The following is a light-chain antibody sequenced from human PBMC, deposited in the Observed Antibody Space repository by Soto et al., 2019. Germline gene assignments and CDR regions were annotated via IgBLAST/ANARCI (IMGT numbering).Light chain of an antibody. J-gene: IGKJ1*01. Sequence: TQSPGTLSLSPGERATLSCRASQTISSWLAWYQQKPGKAPKLLIYKASTVKSGVPSRFSGSGSGTEFTLTISSLQPDDFATYYCQHYNSYSEAFGQGTKVELK. CDR1: QTISSW. V-gene: IGKV1-5*03. CDR3: QHYNSYSEA. CDR2: KAS.